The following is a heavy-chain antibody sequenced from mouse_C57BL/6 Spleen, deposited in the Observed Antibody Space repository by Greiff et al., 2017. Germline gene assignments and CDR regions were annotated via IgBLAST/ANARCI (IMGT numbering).Heavy chain of an antibody. CDR1: GYSITSGYY. CDR2: ISYDGSN. D-gene: IGHD1-1*01. CDR3: ARDGIITTGFAY. J-gene: IGHJ3*01. V-gene: IGHV3-6*01. Sequence: EVHLVESGPGLVKPSQSLSLTCSVTGYSITSGYYWNWIRQFPGNKLEWMGYISYDGSNNYNPSLKNRISITRDTSKNQFFLKLNSVTTEDTATYYCARDGIITTGFAYWGQGTLVTVSA.